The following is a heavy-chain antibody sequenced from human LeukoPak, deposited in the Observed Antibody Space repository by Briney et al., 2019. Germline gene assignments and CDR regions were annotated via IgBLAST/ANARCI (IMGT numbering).Heavy chain of an antibody. Sequence: GGSLRLSCAASGFTFSSYSMNWVRQAPGKGLEWVSYISSSSSTIYYADSVKGRFTISRDNAKNSLYLQMNSLRAEDTAVYYCAKPPGRVDYGGSRGAFDIWGQGTMVTVSS. CDR2: ISSSSSTI. D-gene: IGHD4-23*01. J-gene: IGHJ3*02. CDR3: AKPPGRVDYGGSRGAFDI. V-gene: IGHV3-48*01. CDR1: GFTFSSYS.